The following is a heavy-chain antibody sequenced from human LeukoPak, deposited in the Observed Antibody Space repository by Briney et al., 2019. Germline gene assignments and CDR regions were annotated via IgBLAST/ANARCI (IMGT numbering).Heavy chain of an antibody. D-gene: IGHD3-22*01. CDR1: GFTFRIYW. CDR3: ARTYDTSGYYNYFDS. V-gene: IGHV3-7*01. CDR2: IKQEGAEK. Sequence: GGSLTLSCAASGFTFRIYWMGWVRQSPGKGLEWVANIKQEGAEKNYVDSVKGRFTISRDNAKNSLFLEMNSLRVEDTAIYYCARTYDTSGYYNYFDSWGHGTLVTVSS. J-gene: IGHJ4*01.